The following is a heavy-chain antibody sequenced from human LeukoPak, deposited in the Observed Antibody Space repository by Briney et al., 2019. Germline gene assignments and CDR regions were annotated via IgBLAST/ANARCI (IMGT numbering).Heavy chain of an antibody. V-gene: IGHV3-20*04. CDR2: VNWNGGST. D-gene: IGHD3-22*01. CDR3: ARASLYDNSAYYLDY. J-gene: IGHJ4*02. CDR1: GFTFDNYG. Sequence: GGSLSLSGAASGFTFDNYGMTWVRQVPGKGLEWVSGVNWNGGSTGYADSVKGRFTISRDNAKNSLYLQMNSLRAEDTALYYCARASLYDNSAYYLDYWGQGTLVTVSS.